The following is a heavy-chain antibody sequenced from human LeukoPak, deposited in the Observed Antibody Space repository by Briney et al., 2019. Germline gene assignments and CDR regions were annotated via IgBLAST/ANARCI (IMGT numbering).Heavy chain of an antibody. Sequence: GALRLSCAASGFTFSSYAMHWVRQAPGKGLEWVAVISYDGSNKYYADSVKGRFTISRDNSKNTLYLQMNSLRAEDTAVYYCAREMAVWGQGALVTVSS. J-gene: IGHJ4*02. V-gene: IGHV3-30-3*01. CDR2: ISYDGSNK. CDR3: AREMAV. CDR1: GFTFSSYA. D-gene: IGHD2-8*01.